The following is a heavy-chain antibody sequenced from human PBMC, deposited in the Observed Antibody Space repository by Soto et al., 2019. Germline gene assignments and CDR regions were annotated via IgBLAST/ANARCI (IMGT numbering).Heavy chain of an antibody. Sequence: SETLSLTCTVSGGSISSYYWSWIRQPPGKGLEWIGYIYYSGSTNYNPSLKSRVTISVDTSKNQFSLKLSSVTAADTAVYYCAREGDCSGSSCPWDYWGQGTLVTVSS. D-gene: IGHD2-15*01. CDR2: IYYSGST. J-gene: IGHJ4*02. CDR3: AREGDCSGSSCPWDY. V-gene: IGHV4-59*12. CDR1: GGSISSYY.